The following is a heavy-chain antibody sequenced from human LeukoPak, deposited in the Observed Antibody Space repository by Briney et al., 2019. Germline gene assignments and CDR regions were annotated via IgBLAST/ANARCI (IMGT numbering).Heavy chain of an antibody. Sequence: GGSLRLSCAASGFTFSSYWMNWGRQAPGKGLEWVATIKQDGSEKYYVDSVKGRFTISRDNAKNSLYLQMNSLRAEDTAVYYCARNKGYSGYDYGYWGQGILVTVSS. CDR2: IKQDGSEK. J-gene: IGHJ4*02. CDR1: GFTFSSYW. V-gene: IGHV3-7*01. CDR3: ARNKGYSGYDYGY. D-gene: IGHD5-12*01.